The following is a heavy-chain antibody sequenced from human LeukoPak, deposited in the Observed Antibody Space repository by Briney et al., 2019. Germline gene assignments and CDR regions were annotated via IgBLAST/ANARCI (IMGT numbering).Heavy chain of an antibody. V-gene: IGHV1-69*04. CDR1: GGTFSSYA. CDR3: ARDTGSPGYTTSWSWGVDV. CDR2: IIPLLGVA. Sequence: ASVKVSCKASGGTFSSYAINWVRQAPGQGLEWMGRIIPLLGVANYAQKFQGRVTITADKSTSRAYMELSSLRSEDTAVYYCARDTGSPGYTTSWSWGVDVWGQGTTVTVSS. J-gene: IGHJ6*02. D-gene: IGHD6-13*01.